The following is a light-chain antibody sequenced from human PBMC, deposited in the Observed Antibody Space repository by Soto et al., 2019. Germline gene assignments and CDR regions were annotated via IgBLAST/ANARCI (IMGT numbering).Light chain of an antibody. V-gene: IGKV1-17*01. CDR1: QGVRSA. CDR2: AVS. CDR3: LLHITFPYT. J-gene: IGKJ2*01. Sequence: DIQVTQSPSSLSASVGDRVTITCRASQGVRSALDWYQQKPGKPPTRLIYAVSNLQSGVPSRFSGSGSGTEFTLTITGLQPEDFATYYCLLHITFPYTFGRGTTLERK.